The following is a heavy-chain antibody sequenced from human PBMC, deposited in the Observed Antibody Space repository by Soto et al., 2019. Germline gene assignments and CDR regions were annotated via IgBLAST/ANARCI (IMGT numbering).Heavy chain of an antibody. J-gene: IGHJ5*02. V-gene: IGHV2-5*02. CDR3: AHSTSHNYDFWSGYYPGARGRRWNWFDP. Sequence: QITLKESGPTLVKPTQTLTLTFTFSGFPLSTSGVAVDWIRQPPGKALEWLALIYLDDDKRYSPSLKGRLTDTQDPSKNPVVLIKTDMHPVDTATYYCAHSTSHNYDFWSGYYPGARGRRWNWFDPWGQGSLVIVSS. D-gene: IGHD3-3*01. CDR1: GFPLSTSGVA. CDR2: IYLDDDK.